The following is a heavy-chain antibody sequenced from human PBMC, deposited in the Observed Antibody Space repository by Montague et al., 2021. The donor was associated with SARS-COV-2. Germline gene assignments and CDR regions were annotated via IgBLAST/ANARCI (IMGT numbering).Heavy chain of an antibody. D-gene: IGHD1-1*01. CDR2: IYNSGTT. Sequence: SETLSLTCTVSGGSISSSNYYWGWIRQPPGKGLEWIGSIYNSGTTYYNPSLKSRVTISIDTSKNQFSLKLTSVAAADTAVYYCARDAGHDHYYCMDVWGHGTTVTVSS. CDR1: GGSISSSNYY. CDR3: ARDAGHDHYYCMDV. V-gene: IGHV4-39*07. J-gene: IGHJ6*02.